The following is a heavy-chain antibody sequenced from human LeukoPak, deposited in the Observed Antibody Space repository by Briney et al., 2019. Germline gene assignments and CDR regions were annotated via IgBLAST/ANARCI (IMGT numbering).Heavy chain of an antibody. D-gene: IGHD3-3*01. CDR3: ARENYDFWSGYIPHWFDP. CDR1: GVSISSYY. J-gene: IGHJ5*02. V-gene: IGHV4-4*09. CDR2: IYTSGST. Sequence: SETLSLTCTVSGVSISSYYWSWIRQPPGKGLEWIGYIYTSGSTNYNPSLKSRVTISVDTSKNQFSLKLSSVTAADTAVYYCARENYDFWSGYIPHWFDPWGQGTLVTVSS.